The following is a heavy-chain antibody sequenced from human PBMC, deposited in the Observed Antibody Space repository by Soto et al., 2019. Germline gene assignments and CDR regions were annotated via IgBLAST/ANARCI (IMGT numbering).Heavy chain of an antibody. CDR1: SGSISSSSSY. Sequence: QLQLQESGPGLVKPSETLSLTCTVSSGSISSSSSYWGWIRQPPGKGLEWIGSIYYSGNTYYNPSLKSRVTISIDSAKTQFSLELNSVAHGDTAVYYCGAQDYGAKGEYFETWGQGTLVTVSS. CDR3: GAQDYGAKGEYFET. J-gene: IGHJ4*02. CDR2: IYYSGNT. V-gene: IGHV4-39*01. D-gene: IGHD4-17*01.